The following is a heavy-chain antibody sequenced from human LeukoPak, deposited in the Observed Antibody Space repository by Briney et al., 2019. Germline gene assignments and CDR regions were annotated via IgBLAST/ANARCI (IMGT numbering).Heavy chain of an antibody. J-gene: IGHJ4*02. Sequence: IKEDGSEINYVDSVKGRFTISRDNAKSSLYLQMNSLRIEDTAVYYCARDRGYSSFDYWGQGTLVTVSS. CDR3: ARDRGYSSFDY. D-gene: IGHD4-23*01. V-gene: IGHV3-7*01. CDR2: IKEDGSEI.